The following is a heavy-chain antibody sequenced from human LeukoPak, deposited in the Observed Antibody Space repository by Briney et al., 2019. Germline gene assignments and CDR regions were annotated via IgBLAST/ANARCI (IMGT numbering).Heavy chain of an antibody. V-gene: IGHV3-21*01. Sequence: GGSLRLSCAASGFTFSSYSMNWVRQAPGKGLEWVSSTSSSSSYIYYADSVKGRFTISRDNAKNSLYLQMNGLRAEDTAVYYCARDSGQYCSSTSCYFQHWGQGTLVTVSS. J-gene: IGHJ1*01. CDR2: TSSSSSYI. CDR1: GFTFSSYS. CDR3: ARDSGQYCSSTSCYFQH. D-gene: IGHD2-2*01.